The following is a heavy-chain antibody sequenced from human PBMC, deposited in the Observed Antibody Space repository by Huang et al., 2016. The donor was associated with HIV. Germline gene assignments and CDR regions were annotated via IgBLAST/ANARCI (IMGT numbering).Heavy chain of an antibody. V-gene: IGHV4-34*01. Sequence: QVQLQQWGAGLLKPSETLSLTCAVYGGSFSGYYWSWIRQSPGKGLGWIGEIKHSGRTNYNPSLKSRLTIAVDTSKNQFSLKLSSVTAADTAVYYCARERMMSWLDDHDAFDIWGQGTMVTVSS. D-gene: IGHD1-1*01. CDR1: GGSFSGYY. CDR2: IKHSGRT. CDR3: ARERMMSWLDDHDAFDI. J-gene: IGHJ3*02.